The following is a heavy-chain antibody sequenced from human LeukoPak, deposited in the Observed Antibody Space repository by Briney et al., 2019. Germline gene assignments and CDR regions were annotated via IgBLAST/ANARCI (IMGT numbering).Heavy chain of an antibody. D-gene: IGHD6-6*01. CDR1: GGSVNSGSYY. J-gene: IGHJ4*02. CDR3: AREGQQLVPPFDY. V-gene: IGHV4-39*07. CDR2: IYYSGSA. Sequence: SETLSLTCTVSGGSVNSGSYYWSWIRQSPGKGLEWIGDIYYSGSAYYNPSLKSRVTMSVDTSKSQFSLNLSSVTAADTAVYYCAREGQQLVPPFDYWGQGKLVNVSS.